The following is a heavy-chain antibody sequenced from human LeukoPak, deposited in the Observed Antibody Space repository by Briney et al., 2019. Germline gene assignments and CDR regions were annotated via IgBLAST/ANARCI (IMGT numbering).Heavy chain of an antibody. V-gene: IGHV3-21*01. CDR2: ISSSSSYI. D-gene: IGHD3-22*01. J-gene: IGHJ4*02. Sequence: GGSLRLSCAASGFTFSSYTMNWVRRAPGKGLEWVSSISSSSSYIYYADSVKGRFTISRDNAKNSLYLQMNSLRAEDTAVYYCARDGVRNYYDSSGYYDYWGQGTLVTVSS. CDR1: GFTFSSYT. CDR3: ARDGVRNYYDSSGYYDY.